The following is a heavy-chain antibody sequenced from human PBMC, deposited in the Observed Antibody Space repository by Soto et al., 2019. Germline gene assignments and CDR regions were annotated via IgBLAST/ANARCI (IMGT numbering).Heavy chain of an antibody. CDR2: IYYSGST. J-gene: IGHJ5*02. V-gene: IGHV4-30-4*01. D-gene: IGHD2-21*01. Sequence: SETLSLTCTVSGGSISSGDYYWSWIRQPPGKGLEWIGYIYYSGSTYYNPSLKSRVTISVDTSKNQFSLKLSSVTAADTAVYYCARVEFLPLGFDPWGQGTLVTVSS. CDR1: GGSISSGDYY. CDR3: ARVEFLPLGFDP.